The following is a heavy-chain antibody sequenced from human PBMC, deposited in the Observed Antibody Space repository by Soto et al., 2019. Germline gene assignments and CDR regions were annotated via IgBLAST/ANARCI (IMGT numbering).Heavy chain of an antibody. J-gene: IGHJ6*03. D-gene: IGHD2-8*01. CDR1: GGSISSGGYY. Sequence: PSETLSLTCTVSGGSISSGGYYWSWIRQHPGKGLEWIGYIYYSGSTYYNPSLKSRVTISVDTSKNQFSLKLSSATAADTAVYYCARGAWGVSYYYYYYMDVWGKGTTVTVSS. CDR3: ARGAWGVSYYYYYYMDV. V-gene: IGHV4-31*03. CDR2: IYYSGST.